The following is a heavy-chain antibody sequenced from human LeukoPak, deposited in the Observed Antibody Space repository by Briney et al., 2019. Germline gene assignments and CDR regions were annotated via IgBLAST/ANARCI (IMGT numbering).Heavy chain of an antibody. CDR3: ARLDSSGYRSFYY. CDR1: GFSVSSNY. V-gene: IGHV3-53*01. D-gene: IGHD3-22*01. J-gene: IGHJ4*02. CDR2: IYSGGST. Sequence: GGSLRLSCAASGFSVSSNYMNWVRQAPGKGLEWVSVIYSGGSTYYADSVKGRFTISRDTSKNTLYLQMNSLRAEDTAVYYCARLDSSGYRSFYYWGQGTLVTVSS.